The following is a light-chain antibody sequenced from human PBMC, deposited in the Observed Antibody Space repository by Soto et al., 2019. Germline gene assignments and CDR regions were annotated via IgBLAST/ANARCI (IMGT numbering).Light chain of an antibody. CDR1: QSVSSY. J-gene: IGKJ1*01. V-gene: IGKV3-11*01. Sequence: ATLTKYTGERATLSCRASQSVSSYLAWYQQKPGQAPRLLIYDASNRATGIPARFSGSGSGTDFTLTISSLEPEDFAVYYCQQRSNWPPTFGQGTKVDIK. CDR2: DAS. CDR3: QQRSNWPPT.